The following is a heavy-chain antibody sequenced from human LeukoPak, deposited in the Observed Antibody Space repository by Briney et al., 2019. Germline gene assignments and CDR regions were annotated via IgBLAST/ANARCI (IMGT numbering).Heavy chain of an antibody. D-gene: IGHD3-10*01. Sequence: SETLSLTCTVSGGSISSSSYYWGWIRQPPGKGLEWIGSIYYSGSTYYNPSLKSRVTISVDTSKNQFSLKLSSVAAADTAVYYCARLSFGPYYYYYMDVWGKGTTVTVSS. CDR3: ARLSFGPYYYYYMDV. V-gene: IGHV4-39*01. J-gene: IGHJ6*03. CDR1: GGSISSSSYY. CDR2: IYYSGST.